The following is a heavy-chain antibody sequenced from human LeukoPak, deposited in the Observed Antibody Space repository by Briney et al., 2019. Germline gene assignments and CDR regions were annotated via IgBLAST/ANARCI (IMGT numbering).Heavy chain of an antibody. D-gene: IGHD3-10*01. J-gene: IGHJ4*02. CDR1: GFTFSSYS. V-gene: IGHV3-21*01. CDR2: ISSSSSYI. Sequence: GGSLRLSCAASGFTFSSYSMNWVRQAPGKGLEWVSSISSSSSYIYYADSVKGRITISRDNSKNTLYVQMNSLRAEDTAVYYCAKGKDYYLDYWGQGTLVTVSS. CDR3: AKGKDYYLDY.